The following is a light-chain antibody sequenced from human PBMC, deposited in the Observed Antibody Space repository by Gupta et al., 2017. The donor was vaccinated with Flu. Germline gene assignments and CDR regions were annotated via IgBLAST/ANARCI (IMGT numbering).Light chain of an antibody. CDR1: SSDVGGYNY. V-gene: IGLV2-8*01. CDR3: SSYAGSNNLRV. Sequence: SALTQPPSSSGSPGPSVTISCTGTSSDVGGYNYVSWYQQHPGKAPKLMIDEVSKRPSGVPDRFSGSKSGNTASLTVSGLQAEDEADDYCSSYAGSNNLRVFGGGNKLTVL. CDR2: EVS. J-gene: IGLJ2*01.